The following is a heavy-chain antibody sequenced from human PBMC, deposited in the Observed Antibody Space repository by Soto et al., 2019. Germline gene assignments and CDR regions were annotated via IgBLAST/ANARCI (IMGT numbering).Heavy chain of an antibody. Sequence: WASVKVSCKASGYTFTSYGITWVRQAPGQGLEWMGWISAYNGNTNYAQNLQGRVTMTTDTSTSTVYMELRSLRSDDTAVYYCARREGTTDYYYYMDVWGKGTTVTVSS. V-gene: IGHV1-18*01. CDR3: ARREGTTDYYYYMDV. CDR1: GYTFTSYG. CDR2: ISAYNGNT. J-gene: IGHJ6*03. D-gene: IGHD4-17*01.